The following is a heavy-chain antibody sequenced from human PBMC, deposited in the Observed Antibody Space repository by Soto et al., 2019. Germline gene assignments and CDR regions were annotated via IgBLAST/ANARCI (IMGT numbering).Heavy chain of an antibody. J-gene: IGHJ4*02. CDR1: GYTFSRYD. CDR2: MNPNSGNT. D-gene: IGHD2-15*01. CDR3: AKGKLTCFDY. V-gene: IGHV1-8*01. Sequence: ASVKVSCKASGYTFSRYDINWVRQATGQGPEWMGWMNPNSGNTGYAQKFQGRVTMTRNTSISTAYMELSSLRSEDTAVYYCAKGKLTCFDYCGQGTLVTVSS.